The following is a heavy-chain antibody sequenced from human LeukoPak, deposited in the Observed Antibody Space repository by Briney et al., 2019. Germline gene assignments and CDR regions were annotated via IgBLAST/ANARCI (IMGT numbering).Heavy chain of an antibody. Sequence: GGSLRLSCAASGFDFSSYSMNWVRQAPGKGLEWVAFISYDGSNKYYADSVEGRFTISRDNSKNTLYLQMNSLRAEDTAVYYCARADLGSCSGGSCYGHYWGQGTLVTVSS. CDR1: GFDFSSYS. J-gene: IGHJ4*02. CDR3: ARADLGSCSGGSCYGHY. CDR2: ISYDGSNK. V-gene: IGHV3-30*03. D-gene: IGHD2-15*01.